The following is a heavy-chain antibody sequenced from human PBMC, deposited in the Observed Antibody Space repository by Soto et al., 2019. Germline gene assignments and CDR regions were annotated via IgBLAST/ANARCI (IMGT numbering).Heavy chain of an antibody. CDR1: GGTFSSYA. Sequence: SVKVSCKASGGTFSSYAISWVRQAPGQGLEWMGGIIPIFGTANYAQKFQGRVTITADESTSTAYMELSSLRSEDTAVYYCAGARPPGDDIVVVPAASYYYYYGMDVWGQGTTVTVSS. J-gene: IGHJ6*02. V-gene: IGHV1-69*13. CDR2: IIPIFGTA. D-gene: IGHD2-2*01. CDR3: AGARPPGDDIVVVPAASYYYYYGMDV.